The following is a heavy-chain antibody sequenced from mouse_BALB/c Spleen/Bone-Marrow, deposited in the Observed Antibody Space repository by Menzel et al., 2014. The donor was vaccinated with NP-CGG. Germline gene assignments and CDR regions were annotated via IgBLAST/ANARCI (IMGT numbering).Heavy chain of an antibody. V-gene: IGHV5-4*02. D-gene: IGHD1-2*01. CDR1: GFTFSDYY. J-gene: IGHJ1*01. CDR2: ISDGGSYT. Sequence: EVQLVESEGGLVKPGGSLKLSCAASGFTFSDYYMYWVRQTPEKRLEWVATISDGGSYTYYPDSVKGRFTISRDNAKNNLYLQMSSPKSEDTAMYYCARVVTTATLYWYFDVWGAGTTVTVSS. CDR3: ARVVTTATLYWYFDV.